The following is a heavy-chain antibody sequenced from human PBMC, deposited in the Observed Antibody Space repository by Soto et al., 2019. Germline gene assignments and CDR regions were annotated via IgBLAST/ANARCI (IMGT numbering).Heavy chain of an antibody. D-gene: IGHD4-17*01. CDR3: ARPPKTVADHFDL. V-gene: IGHV5-51*01. J-gene: IGHJ4*02. CDR2: IYPRDSDT. CDR1: GSTFTIYW. Sequence: ESLKISCQVSGSTFTIYWIGWVRQMPGKGLEWMGIIYPRDSDTRYSPSFHGQVTISADQSINAAYLQWDSLKASDTAIYYWARPPKTVADHFDLWGQGTPVTVSS.